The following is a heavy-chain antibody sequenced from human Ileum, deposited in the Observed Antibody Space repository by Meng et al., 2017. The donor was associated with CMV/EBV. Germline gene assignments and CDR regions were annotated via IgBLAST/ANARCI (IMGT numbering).Heavy chain of an antibody. J-gene: IGHJ4*02. CDR3: ARGSSSWAFDY. CDR2: VYSSGST. Sequence: QVQVQGAGPGLVKPSGTLSLTCTVSGGSISGYYWSWIRQPATKGLEWIGRVYSSGSTDYNPSLQSRVTMSVDTSKNQFSLKLSSVTAADTAVYYCARGSSSWAFDYWGQGTLVTVSS. V-gene: IGHV4-4*07. CDR1: GGSISGYY. D-gene: IGHD2-2*01.